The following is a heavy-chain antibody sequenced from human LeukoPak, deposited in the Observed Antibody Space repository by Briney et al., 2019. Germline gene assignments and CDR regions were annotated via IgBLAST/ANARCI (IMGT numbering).Heavy chain of an antibody. J-gene: IGHJ5*02. Sequence: GGSLRLSCAASGFTFSSYGMHWVRQAPGKGLEWVAVIWYDGSNKYYADSVKGRFTISRDNSKNTLYLQMNSLRAEDTAVYYCAKDNIAAASGWFDPWGQGTLVTVSS. D-gene: IGHD6-13*01. CDR3: AKDNIAAASGWFDP. V-gene: IGHV3-33*06. CDR1: GFTFSSYG. CDR2: IWYDGSNK.